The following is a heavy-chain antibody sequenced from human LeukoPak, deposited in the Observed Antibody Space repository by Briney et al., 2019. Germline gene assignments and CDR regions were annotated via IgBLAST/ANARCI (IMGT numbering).Heavy chain of an antibody. CDR2: IIPIFGTA. CDR3: ARDLDSSSSFSWFDP. V-gene: IGHV1-69*13. J-gene: IGHJ5*02. D-gene: IGHD6-6*01. CDR1: GGTFSGYA. Sequence: PWASVKVSCKASGGTFSGYAISWVRQAPGQGLEWMEGIIPIFGTANYAQKFQGRVTITADESTSTAYMELSSLRSEDTAVYYCARDLDSSSSFSWFDPWGQGTLVTVSS.